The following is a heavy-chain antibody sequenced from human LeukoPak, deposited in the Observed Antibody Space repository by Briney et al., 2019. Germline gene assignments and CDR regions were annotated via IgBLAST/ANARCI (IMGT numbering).Heavy chain of an antibody. V-gene: IGHV1-8*01. CDR3: ARGPSLMFYDSSGYWGY. D-gene: IGHD3-22*01. J-gene: IGHJ4*02. CDR2: MNPNSGNT. Sequence: ASVKVSCKASGYTFTSYDINWVRQATGQGLEWMGWMNPNSGNTGYAQKFQGRVTVTRNTSISTAYMELSRLRSEDTAVYCGARGPSLMFYDSSGYWGYWGQGTLVTVSS. CDR1: GYTFTSYD.